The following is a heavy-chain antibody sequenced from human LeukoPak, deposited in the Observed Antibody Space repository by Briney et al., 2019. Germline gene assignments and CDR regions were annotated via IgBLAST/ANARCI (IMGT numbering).Heavy chain of an antibody. CDR2: GPT. V-gene: IGHV3-23*01. D-gene: IGHD3-3*01. CDR3: ARNRGRSRYYGFDY. Sequence: GGSLRLSCAASGFIFSNYAMSWVRQAPGKGLAWVSTGPTFYADSVKGRFTISRDNSKNTLYLQMNSLRAEDTAIYSCARNRGRSRYYGFDYWGQGTLVTVSS. CDR1: GFIFSNYA. J-gene: IGHJ4*02.